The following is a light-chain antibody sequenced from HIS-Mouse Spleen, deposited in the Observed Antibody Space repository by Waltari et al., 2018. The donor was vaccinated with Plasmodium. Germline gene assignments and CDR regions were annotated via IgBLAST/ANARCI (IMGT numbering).Light chain of an antibody. V-gene: IGLV3-1*01. Sequence: SYELTQPPSVSVSPGQTASITCSGDNLGDKYACWYQQKPGQSPVLVIYQDSKRPSGIPERFSGVNSGNTATLTISGTQAMDEADYYCQAWDSSTAWVFGGGTKLTVL. CDR1: NLGDKY. J-gene: IGLJ2*01. CDR3: QAWDSSTAWV. CDR2: QDS.